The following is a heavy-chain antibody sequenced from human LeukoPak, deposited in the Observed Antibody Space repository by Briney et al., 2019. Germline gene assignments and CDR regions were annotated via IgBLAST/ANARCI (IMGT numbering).Heavy chain of an antibody. D-gene: IGHD6-19*01. Sequence: GGSLRLSCAASGFISSSYAMTWVRQAPGKGLEWVTGIRDGGDDTAYYADSVKGRFTISRDNSKDTLYLQMSSLRAEDTAVYHCARVFSSAWFLDFWGQGTLVTVSS. CDR3: ARVFSSAWFLDF. CDR2: IRDGGDDTA. V-gene: IGHV3-23*01. CDR1: GFISSSYA. J-gene: IGHJ4*02.